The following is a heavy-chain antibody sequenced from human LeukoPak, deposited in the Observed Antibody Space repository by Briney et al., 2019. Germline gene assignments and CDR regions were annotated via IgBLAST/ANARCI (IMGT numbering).Heavy chain of an antibody. D-gene: IGHD2-15*01. V-gene: IGHV3-48*04. J-gene: IGHJ6*04. CDR3: ARYIRTGGYYIDV. Sequence: PGGSLRLSCAASKFTFSDYGMNWVRQAPGKGLEWVSYISSSSSTIYYGDSVKGRFTISRDNSENSLYLQMNSLGAGDTAVYFCARYIRTGGYYIDVWGKGTTVTVSS. CDR2: ISSSSSTI. CDR1: KFTFSDYG.